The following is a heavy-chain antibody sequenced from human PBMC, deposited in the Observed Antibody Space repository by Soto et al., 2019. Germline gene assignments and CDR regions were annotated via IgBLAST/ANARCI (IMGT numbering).Heavy chain of an antibody. V-gene: IGHV3-33*01. Sequence: QVQLVESGGGVVQPGRSLRLSCAASGFTFSSYGMHWVRQAPGKGLEWVAVIWYDGSNKYYADSVKGRFTISRDNSKNTLYLQMNSLRAEDTAVYYCARAQAGGSGSYPGYYYYYMDVWGKGTTVTVSS. CDR2: IWYDGSNK. J-gene: IGHJ6*03. CDR3: ARAQAGGSGSYPGYYYYYMDV. D-gene: IGHD3-10*01. CDR1: GFTFSSYG.